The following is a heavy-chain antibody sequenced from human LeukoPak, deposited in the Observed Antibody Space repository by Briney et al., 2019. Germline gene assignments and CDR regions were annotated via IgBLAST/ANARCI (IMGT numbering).Heavy chain of an antibody. V-gene: IGHV1-69*13. CDR1: GYTFTSYG. CDR2: IIPIFGTA. CDR3: ASGGATTFDY. D-gene: IGHD1-26*01. J-gene: IGHJ4*02. Sequence: ASVKVSCKASGYTFTSYGISWVRQAPGQGLEWMGGIIPIFGTANYAQKFQGRVTITADESTSTAYMELSSLRSEDTAVYYCASGGATTFDYWGQGTLVTVSS.